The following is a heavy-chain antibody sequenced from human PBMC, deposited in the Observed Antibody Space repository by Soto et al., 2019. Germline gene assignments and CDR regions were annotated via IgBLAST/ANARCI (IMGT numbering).Heavy chain of an antibody. CDR2: IGTAGDT. D-gene: IGHD6-13*01. Sequence: EVQLVESGGGLVQPGGSLRLSCAASGFTFSSYDMHWVRQATGKGLEWVSAIGTAGDTYYPGSVKGRFTISRENAKNSLYLQMNSLRAGDTAVYYCARGAAAGSWRKNWFDPWGQGTLVTVSS. CDR1: GFTFSSYD. J-gene: IGHJ5*02. CDR3: ARGAAAGSWRKNWFDP. V-gene: IGHV3-13*01.